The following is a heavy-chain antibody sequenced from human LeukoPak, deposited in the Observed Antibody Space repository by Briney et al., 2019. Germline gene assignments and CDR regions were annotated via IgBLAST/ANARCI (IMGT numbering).Heavy chain of an antibody. J-gene: IGHJ2*01. CDR2: INSDGIRT. V-gene: IGHV3-74*01. CDR3: ARGGYGAYYFDL. Sequence: GGSLRLSCAASGFTFSNYWMHWVRQAPGKGLVWVSRINSDGIRTNYADSVKGRFTISRDNAENTLYLQMNSLRAEDTAVYYCARGGYGAYYFDLRGRGTLVTVSS. CDR1: GFTFSNYW. D-gene: IGHD4-17*01.